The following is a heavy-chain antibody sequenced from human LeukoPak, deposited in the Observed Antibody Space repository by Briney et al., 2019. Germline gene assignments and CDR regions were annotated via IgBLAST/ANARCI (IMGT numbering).Heavy chain of an antibody. D-gene: IGHD3-10*01. J-gene: IGHJ5*02. CDR3: ARDRRFGELLLDP. V-gene: IGHV1-3*01. CDR1: GYTFTSYA. CDR2: VNAGNGNT. Sequence: ASVKVSCRASGYTFTSYAMHWVRQAPGQRLEWMGWVNAGNGNTKYSQKFQGRVTITRDASASTAYMELSSLRSEDTAVYYCARDRRFGELLLDPWGQGTLVTVSS.